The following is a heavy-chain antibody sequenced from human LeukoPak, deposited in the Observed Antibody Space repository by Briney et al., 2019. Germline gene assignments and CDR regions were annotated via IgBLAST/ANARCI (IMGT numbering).Heavy chain of an antibody. CDR1: GFTFSSSG. D-gene: IGHD2-15*01. V-gene: IGHV3-23*01. J-gene: IGHJ4*02. CDR3: AKMGPDCRGMTCFRRYFDS. CDR2: MSASGGST. Sequence: GGSLRLSCAASGFTFSSSGMSWVRQAPGRGLEWVSTMSASGGSTYYTDSVKGRFTISRDNSKNTLYLQMNSLRVDGTAVYFCAKMGPDCRGMTCFRRYFDSWGQGTLVTVSS.